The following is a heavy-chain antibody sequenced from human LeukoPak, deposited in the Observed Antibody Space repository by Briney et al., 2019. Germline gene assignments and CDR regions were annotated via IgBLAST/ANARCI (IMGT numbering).Heavy chain of an antibody. CDR1: GHTFTGYY. Sequence: GASVKVSCKASGHTFTGYYMHWVRQAPGQGLEWMGWINPNSGGTNYAQKFQGRVTMTRDTSISTAYMELSRLRSDDTAVYYCARTPGFGELLSDYFDYWGQGTLVTVSS. V-gene: IGHV1-2*02. J-gene: IGHJ4*02. CDR2: INPNSGGT. CDR3: ARTPGFGELLSDYFDY. D-gene: IGHD3-10*01.